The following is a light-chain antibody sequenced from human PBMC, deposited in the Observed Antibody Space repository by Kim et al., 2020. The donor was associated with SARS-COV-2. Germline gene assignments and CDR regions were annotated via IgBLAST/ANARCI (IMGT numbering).Light chain of an antibody. CDR1: QNVNNY. CDR2: GAS. J-gene: IGKJ2*01. V-gene: IGKV1-39*01. Sequence: STCVGDRVNITCRESQNVNNYLNWYQQKPGKAPKLVIYGASNLQVGAPSRFSGGASGTDFTLTINSLQPEDFATYSCQQNYTPPYTFGQETKLEI. CDR3: QQNYTPPYT.